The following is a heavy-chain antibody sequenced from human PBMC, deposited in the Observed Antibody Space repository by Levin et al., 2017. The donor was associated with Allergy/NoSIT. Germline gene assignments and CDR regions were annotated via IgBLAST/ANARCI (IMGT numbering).Heavy chain of an antibody. V-gene: IGHV1-8*01. Sequence: GESLKISCKASGYTFTHYDMNWVRQATGQGLEWMGWMNPKSGNTGYARKFQGRVTMTRDTSISTAYMNLSSLRSDDTAVYYCARTPAGASYSSYSGMDVWGQGTTVTVSS. CDR3: ARTPAGASYSSYSGMDV. CDR2: MNPKSGNT. J-gene: IGHJ6*02. D-gene: IGHD2-21*01. CDR1: GYTFTHYD.